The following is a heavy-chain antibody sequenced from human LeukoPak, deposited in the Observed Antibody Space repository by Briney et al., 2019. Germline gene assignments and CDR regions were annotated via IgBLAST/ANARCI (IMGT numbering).Heavy chain of an antibody. Sequence: PSETLSLTCTVSGGSISSYYWSWIRPPPGKALEGMGYIYYSGSTNYNPSLKLRVTISVDTSKNQFSLKLSSVTAADTAVYYCARHGRSDWRDGDDAFDIWGQGTMVTVSS. CDR1: GGSISSYY. CDR2: IYYSGST. CDR3: ARHGRSDWRDGDDAFDI. J-gene: IGHJ3*02. V-gene: IGHV4-59*08. D-gene: IGHD5-24*01.